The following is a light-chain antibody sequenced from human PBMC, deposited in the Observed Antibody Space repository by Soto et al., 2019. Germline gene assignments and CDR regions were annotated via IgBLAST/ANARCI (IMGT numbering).Light chain of an antibody. CDR2: SAS. CDR3: QQANSFPLT. J-gene: IGKJ3*01. V-gene: IGKV1-12*01. Sequence: DIQMTQSPSTLSPSVGDRVTITCRASRSISDWLAWYQQKPGKAPSLLIYSASTLYSGVPSRFSGSGSGTDFTLTISSLQPEDFATYYCQQANSFPLTFGPGTKVDIK. CDR1: RSISDW.